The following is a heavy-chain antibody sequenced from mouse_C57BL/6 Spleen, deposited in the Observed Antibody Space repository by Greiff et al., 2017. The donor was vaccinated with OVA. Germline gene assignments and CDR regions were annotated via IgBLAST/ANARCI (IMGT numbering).Heavy chain of an antibody. Sequence: VQLKQSGPELVKPGASVKISCKASGYSFTGYYMHWVKQSSEKSLEWIGEINPSTGGTSYNQKFKGKATLTVDKSSSTAYMQLKSLTSEDSAVYYCARRPYDYYFDYWGQGTTLTVSS. D-gene: IGHD2-4*01. J-gene: IGHJ2*01. CDR2: INPSTGGT. CDR1: GYSFTGYY. CDR3: ARRPYDYYFDY. V-gene: IGHV1-43*01.